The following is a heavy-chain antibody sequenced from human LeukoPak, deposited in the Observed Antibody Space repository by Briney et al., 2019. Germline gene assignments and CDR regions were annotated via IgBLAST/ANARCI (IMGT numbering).Heavy chain of an antibody. V-gene: IGHV4-39*07. CDR1: GGSISSSSYY. Sequence: SETLSLTCTVSGGSISSSSYYWGWIRQPPGKGLEWIGSIYYSGSTYYNPSLKSRVTTSVDTSKNQFSLKLSSVTAADTAVYYCAREGRGYYDFDYWGQGTLVTVSS. CDR2: IYYSGST. CDR3: AREGRGYYDFDY. J-gene: IGHJ4*02. D-gene: IGHD3-10*01.